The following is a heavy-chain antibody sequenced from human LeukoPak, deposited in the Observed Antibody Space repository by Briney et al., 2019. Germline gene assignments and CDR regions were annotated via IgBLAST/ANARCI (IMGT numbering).Heavy chain of an antibody. J-gene: IGHJ4*02. D-gene: IGHD6-13*01. CDR1: GFTFSSCW. CDR3: ANRITAAAIDY. CDR2: INGDGSST. Sequence: GGSLRLSCAAAGFTFSSCWMHWVRQAPGKGLVWVSRINGDGSSTNYADSVKGRFTIYRDSTRTSVYLQLNSLRAEDRAVYHCANRITAAAIDYWGQGTLVTVSS. V-gene: IGHV3-74*01.